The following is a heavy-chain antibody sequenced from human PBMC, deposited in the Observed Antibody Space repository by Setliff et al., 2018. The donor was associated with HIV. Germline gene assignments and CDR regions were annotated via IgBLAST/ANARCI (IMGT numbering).Heavy chain of an antibody. J-gene: IGHJ4*02. D-gene: IGHD3-10*01. CDR3: ARHDVVRGAIDN. Sequence: GGSLRLSCAASGFTFSAHGMHWVRQAPGKGLEWVAFINYDGSNKSYGDSVKGRFTISRDNSKNTLYVQMNSLRAEDTAVYYCARHDVVRGAIDNWGQGTLVTVSS. CDR1: GFTFSAHG. V-gene: IGHV3-30*02. CDR2: INYDGSNK.